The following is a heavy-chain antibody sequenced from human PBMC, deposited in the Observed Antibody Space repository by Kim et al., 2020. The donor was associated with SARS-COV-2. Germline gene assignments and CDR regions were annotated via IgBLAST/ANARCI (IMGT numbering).Heavy chain of an antibody. D-gene: IGHD3-3*01. J-gene: IGHJ6*02. Sequence: GGSLRLSCAASGFTFSSYSMNWVRQAPGKGLEWVSSISSSSSYIYYADSVKGRFNISRDNAKNSLYLQMNSLRAEDTAVYYCARDSGEHYDFWSGYYALYYYGMDVWGQGTTVTVSS. CDR1: GFTFSSYS. CDR2: ISSSSSYI. V-gene: IGHV3-21*01. CDR3: ARDSGEHYDFWSGYYALYYYGMDV.